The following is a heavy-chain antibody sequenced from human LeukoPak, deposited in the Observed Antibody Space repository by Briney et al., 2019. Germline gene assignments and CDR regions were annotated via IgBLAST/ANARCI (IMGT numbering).Heavy chain of an antibody. Sequence: GASVKVSCKASGYTFTGYYMHWVRQAPGQGLEWMGWINPNSGGTNYAQNFQGRVTMTRDTSISTAYMELSRLRSDDTAVYYCARDESASYYYDTSDDHHWGQGTLVTVSS. CDR2: INPNSGGT. CDR1: GYTFTGYY. D-gene: IGHD3-22*01. V-gene: IGHV1-2*02. CDR3: ARDESASYYYDTSDDHH. J-gene: IGHJ1*01.